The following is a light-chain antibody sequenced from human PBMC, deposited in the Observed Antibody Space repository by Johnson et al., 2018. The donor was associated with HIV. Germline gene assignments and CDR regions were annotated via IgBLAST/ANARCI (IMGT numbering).Light chain of an antibody. CDR1: SSNIGNNY. V-gene: IGLV1-51*01. J-gene: IGLJ1*01. CDR3: GTWDSSLSVYV. CDR2: DNS. Sequence: QPVLTQPPSVSAAPGQKVTISCSGSSSNIGNNYVSWYQQVPGAAPKLLIYDNSKRPSGIPDRFSGSKSGTSATLGITGLQTGDEADYYCGTWDSSLSVYVFGTGTKVTVL.